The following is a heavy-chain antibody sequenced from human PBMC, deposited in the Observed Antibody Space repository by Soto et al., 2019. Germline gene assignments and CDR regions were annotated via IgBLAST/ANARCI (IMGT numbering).Heavy chain of an antibody. V-gene: IGHV3-64*01. D-gene: IGHD3-22*01. CDR3: ARDRNFYDSSGYYDAFDI. CDR2: ISSNGGST. Sequence: GGSLRLSCAASGFTFSSYAMHWVRQAPGKGLEYVSAISSNGGSTYYANSVKGRFTISRDNSKNTLYLQMGSLRAEDMAVYYCARDRNFYDSSGYYDAFDIWGQGTMVTVSS. J-gene: IGHJ3*02. CDR1: GFTFSSYA.